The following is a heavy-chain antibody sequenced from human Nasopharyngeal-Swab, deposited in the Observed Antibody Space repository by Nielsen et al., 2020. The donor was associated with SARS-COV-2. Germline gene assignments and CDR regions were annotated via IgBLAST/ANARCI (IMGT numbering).Heavy chain of an antibody. V-gene: IGHV3-7*01. CDR3: ARVGGRTSPMGS. Sequence: GGSLRLSCVASGLTFRGYWMSWVRQAPAKGLEWVASIKQDGSEKNYVDSVKGRFTISRDNAKNSLFLQMDSLRTEGTAFYYCARVGGRTSPMGSWGQGTLVTVSS. J-gene: IGHJ4*02. CDR1: GLTFRGYW. CDR2: IKQDGSEK. D-gene: IGHD3-10*01.